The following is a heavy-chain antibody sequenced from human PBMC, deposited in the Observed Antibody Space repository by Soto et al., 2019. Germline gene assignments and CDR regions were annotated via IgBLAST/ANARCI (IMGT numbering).Heavy chain of an antibody. Sequence: QVHLVQSGAEVKKPGASVKVSCKTSGYTFTSYGISWVRQAPGQGLEWLGWISGYDGRTNLAQKVQERVPMPTDTSTSTVYMELRSLRSDDTAVYYCAREGDVPYYYYGMDVWGQGTTVTVSS. CDR3: AREGDVPYYYYGMDV. D-gene: IGHD2-21*02. CDR2: ISGYDGRT. V-gene: IGHV1-18*01. CDR1: GYTFTSYG. J-gene: IGHJ6*02.